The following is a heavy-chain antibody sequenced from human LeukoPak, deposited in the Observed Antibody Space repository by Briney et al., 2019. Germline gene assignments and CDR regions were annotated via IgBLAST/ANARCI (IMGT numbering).Heavy chain of an antibody. D-gene: IGHD4-11*01. J-gene: IGHJ4*02. Sequence: GGSLRLSCAASAFSFSTYWMSWVRQAPGKGLEWVAVISYDGSNKYYADSVKGRFTISRDNSKNTLYLQMNSLRAEDTAVYYCAKSIVYDYSNYYFDYWGQGTLVTVSS. CDR3: AKSIVYDYSNYYFDY. V-gene: IGHV3-30*18. CDR2: ISYDGSNK. CDR1: AFSFSTYW.